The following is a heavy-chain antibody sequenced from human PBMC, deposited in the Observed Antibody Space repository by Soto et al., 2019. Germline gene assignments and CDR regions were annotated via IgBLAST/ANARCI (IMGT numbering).Heavy chain of an antibody. V-gene: IGHV3-73*01. J-gene: IGHJ4*02. Sequence: GGSLRLSCAASGFTLSGFDIHWVRQASGEGLEWVGRIKTKVESYATELAASVKGRFTTSRDDPKNTAYLQMSSLKTEDTAVYYCTRRYCSGGGCYSDFDFWGQGTLVTVSS. CDR3: TRRYCSGGGCYSDFDF. D-gene: IGHD2-15*01. CDR1: GFTLSGFD. CDR2: IKTKVESYAT.